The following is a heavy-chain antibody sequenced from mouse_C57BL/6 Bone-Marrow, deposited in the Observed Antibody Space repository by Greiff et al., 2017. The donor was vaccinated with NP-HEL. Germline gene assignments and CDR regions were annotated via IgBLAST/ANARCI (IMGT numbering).Heavy chain of an antibody. J-gene: IGHJ4*01. CDR1: GYTFTDYT. CDR2: IYPRDGST. D-gene: IGHD1-1*01. V-gene: IGHV1-78*01. CDR3: ARGYGSSYVEAMDY. Sequence: QVQLQQSDAELVKPGASVKISCKVSGYTFTDYTIHWMKQRPEQGLEWIGYIYPRDGSTKYNEKFKGKATLTADTSSSTAYMQLNSLTSEDSAVYFCARGYGSSYVEAMDYWGQGTSVTVSS.